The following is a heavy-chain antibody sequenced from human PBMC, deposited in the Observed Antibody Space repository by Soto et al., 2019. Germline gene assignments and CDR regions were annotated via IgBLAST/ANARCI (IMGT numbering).Heavy chain of an antibody. J-gene: IGHJ5*02. D-gene: IGHD1-26*01. CDR2: INPRSGDT. CDR1: GYTFIGYY. Sequence: QVQLVQSGAEVKKSGASVKVSCKASGYTFIGYYIHWVRQAPGQGLEWMGRINPRSGDTTYAQKFQGRLTMTRDTSISTAYMELSSLRSDDTAVYYCGRDGVGATPLGWFDPWGQGSLVTVSS. CDR3: GRDGVGATPLGWFDP. V-gene: IGHV1-2*06.